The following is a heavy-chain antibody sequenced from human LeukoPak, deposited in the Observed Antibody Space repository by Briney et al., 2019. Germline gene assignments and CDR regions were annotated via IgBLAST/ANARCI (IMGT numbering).Heavy chain of an antibody. D-gene: IGHD3-16*02. CDR3: KAFGGLIVTPGGY. Sequence: GGSLRLSCAASGFSVSNVWMSWIRQAPGKGLEWVGRIKSKTDGGTIDYAVPVGGRFTISRDDSKKTLYLEMNSLRTEDTAVYYCKAFGGLIVTPGGYWGQGTLVTVSS. CDR1: GFSVSNVW. CDR2: IKSKTDGGTI. J-gene: IGHJ4*02. V-gene: IGHV3-15*01.